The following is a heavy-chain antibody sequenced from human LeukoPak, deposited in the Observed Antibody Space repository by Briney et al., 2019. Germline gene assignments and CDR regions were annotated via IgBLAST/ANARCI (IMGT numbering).Heavy chain of an antibody. CDR2: IWYDGTNN. J-gene: IGHJ4*02. D-gene: IGHD7-27*01. Sequence: PGGSLRLSCAASGFTFSTYGMHWVRQAPGKGLEWVAIIWYDGTNNYYADSVKGRFTISRDNSKNTLYLQMNSLRAEDTAVYYCARDHNWGNEVDHWGQGALVTV. CDR1: GFTFSTYG. CDR3: ARDHNWGNEVDH. V-gene: IGHV3-33*01.